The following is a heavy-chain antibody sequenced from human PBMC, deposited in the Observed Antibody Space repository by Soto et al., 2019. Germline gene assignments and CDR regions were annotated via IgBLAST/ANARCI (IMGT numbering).Heavy chain of an antibody. Sequence: EVHLLESGGGLVQPGGSLRLSCVASGFDFSSNSMTWARQPRGKGLEWVAGISRGGDITFYRDSVKGRFTIYRDLSQNTLFLQMNSLRVEDTATYICAKWLGFGDAWGQGTLVTVSS. D-gene: IGHD3-10*01. J-gene: IGHJ5*02. V-gene: IGHV3-23*01. CDR3: AKWLGFGDA. CDR1: GFDFSSNS. CDR2: ISRGGDIT.